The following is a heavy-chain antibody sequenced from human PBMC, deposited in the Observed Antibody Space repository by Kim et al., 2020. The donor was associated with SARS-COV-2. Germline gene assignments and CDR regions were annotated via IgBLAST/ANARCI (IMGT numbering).Heavy chain of an antibody. CDR2: SYTP. J-gene: IGHJ4*02. V-gene: IGHV3-72*01. CDR3: AREASGNY. Sequence: SYTPDYAASVKGRFTSSRDNSKNALYLQMDSLKSEDTAVNYCAREASGNYWGQRTLVTVSS. D-gene: IGHD6-25*01.